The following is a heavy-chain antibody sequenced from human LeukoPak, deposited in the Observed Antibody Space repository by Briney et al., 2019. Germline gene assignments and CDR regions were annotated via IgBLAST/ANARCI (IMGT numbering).Heavy chain of an antibody. CDR2: ISAYNGNT. V-gene: IGHV1-18*01. CDR3: ARGVYSTSSVNWFDP. Sequence: ASVKVSCKASGYTFTSYGISWVRQAPGQGLEWMGWISAYNGNTNYAQKLQGRVTMTRDTSTSTVYMELGSLRSEDTAVYYCARGVYSTSSVNWFDPWGQGTLVTVSS. D-gene: IGHD6-6*01. J-gene: IGHJ5*02. CDR1: GYTFTSYG.